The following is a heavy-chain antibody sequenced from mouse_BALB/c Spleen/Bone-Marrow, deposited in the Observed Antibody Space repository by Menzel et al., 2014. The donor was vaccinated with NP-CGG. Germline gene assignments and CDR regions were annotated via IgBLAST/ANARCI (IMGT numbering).Heavy chain of an antibody. CDR1: GYTFTDYY. J-gene: IGHJ3*01. V-gene: IGHV1-19*01. CDR3: SRNPFTTAIAWFAY. Sequence: VQLQQPGPELVKPGASMKMSCKASGYTFTDYYMDWVKQSHGEGFEWIGRVNPYNGGTSYNQELKGKATLTVDKSSSTAYMELNSLTSEDSAVYYCSRNPFTTAIAWFAYWGQGTLVTVSA. D-gene: IGHD1-2*01. CDR2: VNPYNGGT.